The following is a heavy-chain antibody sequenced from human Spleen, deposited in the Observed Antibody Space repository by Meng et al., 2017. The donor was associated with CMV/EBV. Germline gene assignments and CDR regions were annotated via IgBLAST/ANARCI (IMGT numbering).Heavy chain of an antibody. J-gene: IGHJ5*02. CDR3: ARAVGPTRFDP. CDR2: INPNSGAT. Sequence: CRASAYTFTDNHIHWVRQAPGQGLEWMGWINPNSGATNYAQKFQGRVTMARDTSISTVYMEVNRLTSDDTAVFYCARAVGPTRFDPWGQGTLVTVSS. CDR1: AYTFTDNH. D-gene: IGHD1-26*01. V-gene: IGHV1-2*02.